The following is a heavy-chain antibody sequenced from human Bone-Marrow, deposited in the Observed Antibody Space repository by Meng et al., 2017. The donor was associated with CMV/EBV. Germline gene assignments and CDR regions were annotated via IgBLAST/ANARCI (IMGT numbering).Heavy chain of an antibody. D-gene: IGHD6-25*01. CDR2: IRSRASGGAI. J-gene: IGHJ4*02. CDR1: GFTFADYA. CDR3: TRWMYTSAFDY. V-gene: IGHV3-49*04. Sequence: GGSLRLSCTTSGFTFADYALAWVRQAPGKGLEWVSHIRSRASGGAIEYAASVKGRFSLSRDDSKNLAYLQIYSLKTEDTAVYYCTRWMYTSAFDYWGQGTRVTGSS.